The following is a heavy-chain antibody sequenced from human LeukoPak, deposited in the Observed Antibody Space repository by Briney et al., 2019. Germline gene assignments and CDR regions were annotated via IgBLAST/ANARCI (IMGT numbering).Heavy chain of an antibody. J-gene: IGHJ4*02. CDR1: GFTFSSYS. V-gene: IGHV3-48*04. CDR3: AKRAPYSSDWYVDY. Sequence: GGSLRLSCAASGFTFSSYSMNWVRQAPGKGLEWVSSISSSGSIIYYADSVKGRFTISRDNAKNSLYLQMNSLRAEDTAVYYCAKRAPYSSDWYVDYWGQGTLVTVSS. CDR2: ISSSGSII. D-gene: IGHD6-19*01.